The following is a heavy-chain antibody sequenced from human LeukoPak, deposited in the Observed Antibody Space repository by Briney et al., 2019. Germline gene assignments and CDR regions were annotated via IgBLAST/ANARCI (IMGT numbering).Heavy chain of an antibody. V-gene: IGHV4-59*01. CDR2: IYYSGST. CDR1: GGSISSYY. J-gene: IGHJ4*02. CDR3: ARGMDYFDY. Sequence: KPSETLSLTCTVSGGSISSYYWSWIRQPPGKGLEWTGYIYYSGSTNYNPSLKSRVTISVDTSKNQFSLRLSSVTAADTAVYYCARGMDYFDYWGQGTLVTVSS. D-gene: IGHD2-2*03.